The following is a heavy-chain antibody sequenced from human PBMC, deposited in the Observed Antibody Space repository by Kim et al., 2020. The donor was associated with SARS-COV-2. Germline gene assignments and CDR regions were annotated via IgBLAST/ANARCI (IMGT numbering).Heavy chain of an antibody. CDR3: ARDKVLWFGELPRGDYYYGMDV. J-gene: IGHJ6*02. D-gene: IGHD3-10*01. V-gene: IGHV3-21*01. Sequence: GGSLRLSCAASGFTFSSYSMNWVRQAPGKGLEWVSSISSSSSYIYYADSVKGRFTISRDNAKNSLYLQMNSLRAEDTAVYYCARDKVLWFGELPRGDYYYGMDVWGQGTTVTVSS. CDR2: ISSSSSYI. CDR1: GFTFSSYS.